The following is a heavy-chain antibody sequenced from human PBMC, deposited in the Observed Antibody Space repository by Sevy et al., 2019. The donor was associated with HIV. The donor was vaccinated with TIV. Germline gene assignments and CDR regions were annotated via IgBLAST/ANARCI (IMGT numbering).Heavy chain of an antibody. CDR2: ISGSGGST. CDR3: AKGQRWLQIDY. V-gene: IGHV3-23*01. J-gene: IGHJ4*02. D-gene: IGHD5-12*01. CDR1: GFTFSSYA. Sequence: GGSLRLSCATSGFTFSSYAMSWVRQAPGKGLEWVSAISGSGGSTYYADSVKDRFTISRDNSKNTLYLQMNSLRAEDTAVYYCAKGQRWLQIDYWGQGTLVTVSS.